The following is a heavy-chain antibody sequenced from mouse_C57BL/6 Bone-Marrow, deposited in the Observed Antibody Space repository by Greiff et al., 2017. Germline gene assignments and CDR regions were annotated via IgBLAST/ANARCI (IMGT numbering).Heavy chain of an antibody. V-gene: IGHV1-50*01. CDR3: AREGAYYSNAWFAY. J-gene: IGHJ3*01. CDR1: GYTFTSYW. Sequence: VQLQQPGAELVKPGASVKLSCKASGYTFTSYWMQWVKQRPGQGLEWIGEIDPSDSYTNYNQKFKGKATLTVDTSSSTAYMQISSLTSEDSAVYYCAREGAYYSNAWFAYWGQGTLVTVSA. CDR2: IDPSDSYT. D-gene: IGHD2-5*01.